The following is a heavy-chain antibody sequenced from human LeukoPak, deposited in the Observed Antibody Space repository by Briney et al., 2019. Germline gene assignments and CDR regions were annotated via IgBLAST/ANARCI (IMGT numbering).Heavy chain of an antibody. D-gene: IGHD1-26*01. J-gene: IGHJ4*02. CDR2: IYTGGST. CDR3: ARGWEMNKFDY. Sequence: PGGSLRLSCTASGFTVSSYYMSWVRQAPGKGLEWVSVIYTGGSTYYADSVKGRFTISRDDSKNMVYLQMNSLRAEDTAVYYCARGWEMNKFDYWGQGTLVTVSS. V-gene: IGHV3-53*01. CDR1: GFTVSSYY.